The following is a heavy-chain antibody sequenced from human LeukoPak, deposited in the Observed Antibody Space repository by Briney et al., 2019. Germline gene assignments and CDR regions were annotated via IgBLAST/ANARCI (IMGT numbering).Heavy chain of an antibody. CDR1: GGSISSYY. CDR3: ARRYSSSWYEGSYWFDP. Sequence: SETLSLTCTVSGGSISSYYWSWIRQPPGKGLEWIGYIYYSGSTNYNPSLKSRVTISVDTSKNQFSLKLSSVTAADTAVYYCARRYSSSWYEGSYWFDPWGQGTLVTVSS. V-gene: IGHV4-59*01. CDR2: IYYSGST. J-gene: IGHJ5*02. D-gene: IGHD6-13*01.